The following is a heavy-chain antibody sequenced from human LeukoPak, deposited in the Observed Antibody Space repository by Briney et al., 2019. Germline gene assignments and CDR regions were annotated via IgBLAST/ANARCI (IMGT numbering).Heavy chain of an antibody. CDR2: IKQDGSEK. CDR3: ARDVGSRAGDGYNSVDY. J-gene: IGHJ4*02. V-gene: IGHV3-7*01. CDR1: GFTFSSYW. D-gene: IGHD5-24*01. Sequence: EGSLRLSCAASGFTFSSYWMSWVRQAPGKGLEWVANIKQDGSEKYYVDSVKGRFTISRDNAKNSLYLQMNSLRAEDTAVYYCARDVGSRAGDGYNSVDYWGQGTLVTVSS.